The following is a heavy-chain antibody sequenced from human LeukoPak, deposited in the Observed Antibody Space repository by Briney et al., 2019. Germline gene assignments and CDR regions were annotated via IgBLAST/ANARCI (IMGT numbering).Heavy chain of an antibody. CDR3: ARERGYCSGGNCYPDAFDI. Sequence: GSSVKVSCKSPGDTFSSYPISWVRQAPGQRLEWMGRIIPVLGIANYAQKFQGRITITADKSTSTAYMELRSLRSEDTAVYYCARERGYCSGGNCYPDAFDIWGQGPKVTVSS. CDR1: GDTFSSYP. D-gene: IGHD2-15*01. CDR2: IIPVLGIA. J-gene: IGHJ3*02. V-gene: IGHV1-69*04.